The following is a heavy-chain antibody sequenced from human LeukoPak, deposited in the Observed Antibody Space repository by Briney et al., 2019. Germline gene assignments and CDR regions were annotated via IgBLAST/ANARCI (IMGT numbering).Heavy chain of an antibody. CDR1: GFTFSSYG. J-gene: IGHJ4*02. CDR3: AKDRRGIAVAGFDY. Sequence: GGSLRLSCAASGFTFSSYGMHWVRQAPGKGLEWVAFIRYDGSNKYYADSVKGRFTISRDNSKNTLYLQMNSLRAEDTAVYYCAKDRRGIAVAGFDYWGQGTLVTVSS. CDR2: IRYDGSNK. D-gene: IGHD6-19*01. V-gene: IGHV3-30*02.